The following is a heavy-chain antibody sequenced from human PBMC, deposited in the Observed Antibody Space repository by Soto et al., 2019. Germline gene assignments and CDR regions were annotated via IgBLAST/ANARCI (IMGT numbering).Heavy chain of an antibody. CDR3: ARVRRFGELRSLY. D-gene: IGHD3-10*01. CDR1: GFTFSSYA. Sequence: EVQLLESGGGLVQPGGSLRLSCAASGFTFSSYAMSWVRQAPGKGLEWVSAIGVSGDTTYYAASVKGRFTISRDNSRNTLYLQMGSLGAEETAVYYCARVRRFGELRSLYWGQGTRVTVSS. CDR2: IGVSGDTT. V-gene: IGHV3-23*01. J-gene: IGHJ4*02.